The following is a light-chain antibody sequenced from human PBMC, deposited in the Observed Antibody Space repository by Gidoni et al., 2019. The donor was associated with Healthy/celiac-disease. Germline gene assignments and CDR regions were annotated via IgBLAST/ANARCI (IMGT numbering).Light chain of an antibody. V-gene: IGLV2-11*01. CDR2: DVS. J-gene: IGLJ3*02. CDR3: CSYAGTYTWV. CDR1: SSDVGGYSS. Sequence: QSALTQPRAVSGSPGQPVTISCTGTSSDVGGYSSVSWYQQYPGKAPKLMIYDVSKRPSGVPDRFSGSKSGNTASLTISGLQAEDEADYYCCSYAGTYTWVFGGGTKLTVL.